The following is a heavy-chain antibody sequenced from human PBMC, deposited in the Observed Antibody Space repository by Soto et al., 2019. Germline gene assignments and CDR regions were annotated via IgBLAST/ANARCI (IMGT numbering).Heavy chain of an antibody. J-gene: IGHJ4*02. D-gene: IGHD3-3*01. V-gene: IGHV3-15*07. CDR1: GFSITNTW. Sequence: EVQLVESGGGLVQPGGSLRLSCAASGFSITNTWMHWVRQAPGKGLEWVGRVKSKADGGTSDYAAPVKGRFTVSRDDSKNTQYLQMNRLKMEDTAVYYCNSYPDFWGGNNPLWGQGTLVTVSS. CDR3: NSYPDFWGGNNPL. CDR2: VKSKADGGTS.